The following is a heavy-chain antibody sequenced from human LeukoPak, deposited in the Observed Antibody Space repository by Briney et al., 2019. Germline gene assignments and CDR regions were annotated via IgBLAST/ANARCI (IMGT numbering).Heavy chain of an antibody. CDR1: RFTLSNYW. J-gene: IGHJ4*02. D-gene: IGHD6-19*01. V-gene: IGHV3-7*01. CDR3: ARQRGSGCLDY. CDR2: IEQDGSET. Sequence: GSLRLSCAASRFTLSNYWMSWVRQAPGKGLEWVANIEQDGSETYYVDSVKGRFTISRDNAKNSLSLQMNSLRAEDTAVYYCARQRGSGCLDYWGQGTLVTVSS.